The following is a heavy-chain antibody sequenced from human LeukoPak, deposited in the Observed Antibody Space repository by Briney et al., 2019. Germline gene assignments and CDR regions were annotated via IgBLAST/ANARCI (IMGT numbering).Heavy chain of an antibody. V-gene: IGHV4-59*08. CDR2: IYYSGST. D-gene: IGHD1-7*01. Sequence: WETLSLTCTVSGGSISSYYWSWIRQPPGKGLEWIGYIYYSGSTSYNPSLYSRVTISVNTSKNQFSLKLSSVTAADTAVYYCARHVRRNYHRYLDYWGQGTLDTVSS. J-gene: IGHJ4*02. CDR1: GGSISSYY. CDR3: ARHVRRNYHRYLDY.